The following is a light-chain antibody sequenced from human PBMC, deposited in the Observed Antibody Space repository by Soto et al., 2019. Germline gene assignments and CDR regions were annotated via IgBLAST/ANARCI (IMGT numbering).Light chain of an antibody. Sequence: DIQMTQSPSSLSASVGDRVTITCLASQSISSYLNWYQQKPGKAPKLLIYAASSLQSGVPSRFSGSGSGTDFTLTISSLQPEDFATYYCQQSYSNHRTYGQGTKVDI. J-gene: IGKJ1*01. CDR1: QSISSY. CDR2: AAS. CDR3: QQSYSNHRT. V-gene: IGKV1-39*01.